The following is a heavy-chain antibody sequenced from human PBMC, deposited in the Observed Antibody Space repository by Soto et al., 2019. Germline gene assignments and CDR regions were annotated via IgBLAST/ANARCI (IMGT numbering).Heavy chain of an antibody. J-gene: IGHJ4*02. CDR1: GYIFTNFY. CDR2: INPNGGGT. Sequence: QVQLVQPGAEVKKPGASVKFSCNASGYIFTNFYIHWVRQAPGQGLEWIGIINPNGGGTNYAQNFQGRVTMTRDTSTSTVYMDLSSLRSEDTAVYYCTRGLASGDYRGQGTLITVSA. CDR3: TRGLASGDY. V-gene: IGHV1-46*03. D-gene: IGHD6-6*01.